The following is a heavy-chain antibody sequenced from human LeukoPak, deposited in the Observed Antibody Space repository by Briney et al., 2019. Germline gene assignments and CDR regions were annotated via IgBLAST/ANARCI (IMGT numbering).Heavy chain of an antibody. Sequence: ASVKVSCKASGGTFSSYAISWVRQAPGQGLEWMGGIIPIFGTANYAQKFQGRVTITTDESTSTAYMELSSLRSEDTAVYYCATSMVRGVKYYYYYYMDVWGKGTTVTVSS. CDR3: ATSMVRGVKYYYYYYMDV. CDR1: GGTFSSYA. CDR2: IIPIFGTA. V-gene: IGHV1-69*05. D-gene: IGHD3-10*01. J-gene: IGHJ6*03.